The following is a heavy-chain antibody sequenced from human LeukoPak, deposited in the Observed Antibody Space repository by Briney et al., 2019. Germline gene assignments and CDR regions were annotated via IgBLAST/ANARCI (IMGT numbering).Heavy chain of an antibody. CDR1: GYTFTGYY. V-gene: IGHV1-2*06. D-gene: IGHD6-6*01. CDR2: INPNSGGT. Sequence: ASVKVSCKASGYTFTGYYMHWVRQAPGQALEWMGRINPNSGGTNYAQKFQGRVTMTRDTSISTAYMELSRLRSDDTAVYYCARHSSSSGREYWGQGTLVTVSS. J-gene: IGHJ4*02. CDR3: ARHSSSSGREY.